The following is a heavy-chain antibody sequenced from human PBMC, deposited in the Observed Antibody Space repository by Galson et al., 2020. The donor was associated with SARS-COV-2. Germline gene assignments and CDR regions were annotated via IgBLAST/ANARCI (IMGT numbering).Heavy chain of an antibody. CDR1: GFTFSSYG. J-gene: IGHJ5*02. V-gene: IGHV3-30*18. CDR3: TKVAGEKYSTAWWGWFDP. Sequence: GESLKISCAASGFTFSSYGMHWVRRAPGKGLEWVAVISYDGDNKYYADSVKGRFTISRDNSNNTLYLQMNNLRPDDAAVYYCTKVAGEKYSTAWWGWFDPWGQGTLVTVSS. D-gene: IGHD2-8*02. CDR2: ISYDGDNK.